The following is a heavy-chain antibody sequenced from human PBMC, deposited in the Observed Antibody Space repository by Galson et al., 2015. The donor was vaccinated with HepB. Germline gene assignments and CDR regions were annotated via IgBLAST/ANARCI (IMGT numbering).Heavy chain of an antibody. CDR3: ARLVGGSYTHPFDY. D-gene: IGHD1-26*01. J-gene: IGHJ4*02. CDR1: GGSISSYY. CDR2: IYYSGST. Sequence: SETLSLTCTVSGGSISSYYWSWIRQPPGKGLEWIGYIYYSGSTNYNPSLKSRVTISVDTSKNQFSLKLSSVTAADTAVYYCARLVGGSYTHPFDYWGQGTLVTVSS. V-gene: IGHV4-59*01.